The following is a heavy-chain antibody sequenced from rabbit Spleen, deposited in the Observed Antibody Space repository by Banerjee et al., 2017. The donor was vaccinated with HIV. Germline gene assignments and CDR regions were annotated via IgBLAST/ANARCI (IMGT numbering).Heavy chain of an antibody. CDR3: TRDGESDGYLDWWDL. V-gene: IGHV1S45*01. CDR1: GFDLINYYY. Sequence: QEQLVESGGGLVQPGGSLTLSCTASGFDLINYYYLCWVRQAPGKGLEWIACIFGGSSGNPYYTNWAKGRLTISKTSSTTVTLQMTSLTAADTATYFCTRDGESDGYLDWWDLLGPGTLVTVS. D-gene: IGHD6-1*01. CDR2: IFGGSSGNP. J-gene: IGHJ5*01.